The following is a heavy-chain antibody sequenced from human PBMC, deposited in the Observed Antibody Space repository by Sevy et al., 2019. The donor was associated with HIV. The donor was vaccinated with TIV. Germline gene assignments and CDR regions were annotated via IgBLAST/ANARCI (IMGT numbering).Heavy chain of an antibody. Sequence: GGSLRLSCAASGFTFSSYSMNWVRQAPGKGLEWVSYISSSSSTIYYADSVKGRFTISRDNAKNSLYLQMNSLRAEDTAVYYWGRGRIAVAVLWGQGTLVTVSS. D-gene: IGHD6-19*01. CDR2: ISSSSSTI. CDR1: GFTFSSYS. CDR3: GRGRIAVAVL. J-gene: IGHJ4*02. V-gene: IGHV3-48*01.